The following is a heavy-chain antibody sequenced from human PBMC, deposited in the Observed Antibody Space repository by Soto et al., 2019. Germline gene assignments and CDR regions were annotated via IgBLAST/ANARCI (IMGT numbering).Heavy chain of an antibody. CDR1: AFTFSSFE. V-gene: IGHV3-48*03. Sequence: EVQLVESGGDLVQPGGSLRLSCAASAFTFSSFEMNWVRQAPGKGLEWVSYISSSGSTIYYADSVKGRFTISRDNAKSSLYLQMKSLRAEDTAVYYCARDPRRFLEWFSAGMDVWGQGTTVTVSS. D-gene: IGHD3-3*01. CDR3: ARDPRRFLEWFSAGMDV. CDR2: ISSSGSTI. J-gene: IGHJ6*02.